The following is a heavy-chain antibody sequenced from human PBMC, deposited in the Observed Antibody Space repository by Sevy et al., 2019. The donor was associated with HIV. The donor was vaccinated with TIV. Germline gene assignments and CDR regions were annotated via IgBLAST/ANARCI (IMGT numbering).Heavy chain of an antibody. CDR3: ARVPLRYIDWLLPSYFDY. J-gene: IGHJ4*02. Sequence: GGSLRLSCAASGFTFSSYWMSWVRQAPGKGLEWVANIKQDGSEKYYVDSVKGRFTISRDNAKNSLYLQMNSLRAEDTAVYYCARVPLRYIDWLLPSYFDYWGQGTLVTVSS. CDR1: GFTFSSYW. D-gene: IGHD3-9*01. V-gene: IGHV3-7*01. CDR2: IKQDGSEK.